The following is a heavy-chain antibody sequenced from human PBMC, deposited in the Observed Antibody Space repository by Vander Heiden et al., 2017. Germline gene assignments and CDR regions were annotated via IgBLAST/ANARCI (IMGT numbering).Heavy chain of an antibody. D-gene: IGHD6-13*01. CDR1: GASLTVYY. J-gene: IGHJ4*02. Sequence: QLQQWGTRLLKPSDTLSLTCAVPGASLTVYYWPWIRLSPVRGLEWIGEINHSGSINYTPSLKSRLDISIDTSKRQVSLNINSVTAADTAFYDCARVSGSWQHYFDYWGQGTLVTVSS. CDR3: ARVSGSWQHYFDY. V-gene: IGHV4-34*01. CDR2: INHSGSI.